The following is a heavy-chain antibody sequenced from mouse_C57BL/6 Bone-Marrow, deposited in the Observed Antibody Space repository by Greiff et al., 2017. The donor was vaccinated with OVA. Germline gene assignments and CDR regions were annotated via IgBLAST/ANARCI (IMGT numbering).Heavy chain of an antibody. CDR3: ARKGIYYDYDDYFDY. J-gene: IGHJ2*01. D-gene: IGHD2-4*01. CDR2: IYPRSGNT. Sequence: QVQLQQSGAELARPGASVKLSCKASGYTFTSYGISWVKQRNGQGLEWIGEIYPRSGNTYYNEKFKGKATLTADKSSSTAYMELRSLTSEDSAVYFCARKGIYYDYDDYFDYWGQGTTLTVSS. V-gene: IGHV1-81*01. CDR1: GYTFTSYG.